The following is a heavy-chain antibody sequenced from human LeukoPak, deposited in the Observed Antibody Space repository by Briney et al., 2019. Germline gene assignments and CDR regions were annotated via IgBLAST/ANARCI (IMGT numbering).Heavy chain of an antibody. V-gene: IGHV5-51*01. CDR1: GYYFTSYW. CDR3: ARRGYDSSAPPDY. Sequence: PGESLKISCKGSGYYFTSYWIGWVRQMPGKGLEWMGIIYPDDSDTRYSPSFQGQVTISADKSISTAYLQWSSLKASDTAMYYCARRGYDSSAPPDYWGQGTLVTVSS. J-gene: IGHJ4*02. D-gene: IGHD3-22*01. CDR2: IYPDDSDT.